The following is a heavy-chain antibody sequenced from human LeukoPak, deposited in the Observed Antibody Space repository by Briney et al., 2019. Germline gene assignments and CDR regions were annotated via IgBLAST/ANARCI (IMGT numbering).Heavy chain of an antibody. J-gene: IGHJ3*02. V-gene: IGHV4-59*01. CDR2: IYYSGST. D-gene: IGHD3-3*01. CDR3: ARVTRPVSPPGYDFWSGYPRDAFDI. CDR1: GGSISSYY. Sequence: SETLSLTCTVSGGSISSYYWSWIRQPPGKGLEWIGYIYYSGSTNYNPSLKSRVTISVDTSKNQFSLKLSSVTAADTAVYYCARVTRPVSPPGYDFWSGYPRDAFDIWGQGTMVTVSS.